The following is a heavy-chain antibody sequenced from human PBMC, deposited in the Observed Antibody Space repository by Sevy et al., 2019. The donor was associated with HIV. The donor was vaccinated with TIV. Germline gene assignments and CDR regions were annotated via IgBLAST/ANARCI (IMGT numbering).Heavy chain of an antibody. Sequence: SETLSLTCTVSGGSMSSSSYYWGWIRQPPGKGLEWIGSIYYSGSTYYNPSLKSRVTISVDTSKNQFSLKLSSVTAADTAVYYCARPYYYDSSGYYIDAFDIWGQGTMVTVSS. CDR2: IYYSGST. V-gene: IGHV4-39*01. J-gene: IGHJ3*02. D-gene: IGHD3-22*01. CDR3: ARPYYYDSSGYYIDAFDI. CDR1: GGSMSSSSYY.